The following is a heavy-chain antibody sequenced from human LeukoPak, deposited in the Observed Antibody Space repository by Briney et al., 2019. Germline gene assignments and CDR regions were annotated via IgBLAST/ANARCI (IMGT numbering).Heavy chain of an antibody. CDR3: ARDDTAMVGY. CDR1: GYSISSGYY. CDR2: IYHSGST. V-gene: IGHV4-38-2*02. J-gene: IGHJ4*02. D-gene: IGHD5-18*01. Sequence: PSETLSLTCAVSGYSISSGYYWGWIRQPPGKGLEWIGSIYHSGSTYYNPSLKSRVTISVDTSKNQFSLKLGSVTAADTAVYYCARDDTAMVGYWGQGTLVTVSS.